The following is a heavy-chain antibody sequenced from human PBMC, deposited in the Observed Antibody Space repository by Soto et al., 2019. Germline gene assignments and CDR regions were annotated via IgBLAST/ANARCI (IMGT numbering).Heavy chain of an antibody. Sequence: QVQLVQSGAEEKKPGASVKVSCKASGYTFTSYAMHWVRQAPGQRLEWMGWINAGNGNTKYSQKFQGRVTITRDTSASTAYMELIRLRSEDTAVYYCARGRSSQQLFWYFDLWGRGTLVTVSS. CDR2: INAGNGNT. V-gene: IGHV1-3*05. CDR3: ARGRSSQQLFWYFDL. CDR1: GYTFTSYA. D-gene: IGHD6-13*01. J-gene: IGHJ2*01.